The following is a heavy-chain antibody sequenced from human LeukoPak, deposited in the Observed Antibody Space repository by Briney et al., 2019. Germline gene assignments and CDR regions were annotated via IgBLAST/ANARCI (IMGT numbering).Heavy chain of an antibody. CDR3: ARAEAAAGTPWDY. J-gene: IGHJ4*02. CDR1: GYTFTSYY. V-gene: IGHV1-46*01. Sequence: ASVKVSCKASGYTFTSYYIHWVRQAPGQGLEWMGIINPGGGSTTYAQKFQGRVTMTRDTSTSTVYMELSSLRSEDTAVYYCARAEAAAGTPWDYWDQGTLVTVSS. CDR2: INPGGGST. D-gene: IGHD6-13*01.